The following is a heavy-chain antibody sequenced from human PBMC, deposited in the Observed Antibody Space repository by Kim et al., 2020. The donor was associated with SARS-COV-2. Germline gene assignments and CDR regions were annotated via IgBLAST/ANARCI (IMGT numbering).Heavy chain of an antibody. CDR3: AKGAGGDNSRI. Sequence: GGSLRLSCAASGFTFSSYALNWVRQAPGMGLEWVSGILGSGTTTYYADSVKGRFTISRDNSKSTLYLQMNNLRAEDTAVYYCAKGAGGDNSRIWGQGTMVIVSS. J-gene: IGHJ3*02. V-gene: IGHV3-23*01. D-gene: IGHD6-13*01. CDR2: ILGSGTTT. CDR1: GFTFSSYA.